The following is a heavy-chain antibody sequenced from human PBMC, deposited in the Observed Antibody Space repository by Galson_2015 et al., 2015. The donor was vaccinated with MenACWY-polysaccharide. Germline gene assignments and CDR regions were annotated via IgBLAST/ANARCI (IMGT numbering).Heavy chain of an antibody. CDR2: IQYDGSKI. J-gene: IGHJ3*02. V-gene: IGHV3-33*01. D-gene: IGHD2-15*01. CDR1: GSRFSHSG. CDR3: ARKGSRIVFHAFDT. Sequence: SLRLSCAASGSRFSHSGMHWVRQAPGKGLEWVAVIQYDGSKIVYADSVKGRFTISRDNSKNTLFLEMNSLGAEDTAVYYCARKGSRIVFHAFDTWGQGTMVTVSS.